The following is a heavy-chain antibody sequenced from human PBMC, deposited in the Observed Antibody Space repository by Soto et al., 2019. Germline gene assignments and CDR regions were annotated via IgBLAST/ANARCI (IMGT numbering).Heavy chain of an antibody. V-gene: IGHV1-46*01. CDR3: ARGAVAGQYYFEY. CDR2: INPSGGST. D-gene: IGHD6-19*01. J-gene: IGHJ4*02. CDR1: GYAFTSYY. Sequence: ASVKVSCTASGYAFTSYYMHWVRQAPGQGLEWMGIINPSGGSTSYAQNFQGRVTMTRDTSTSTVYMELSSLRSEDTAVYYCARGAVAGQYYFEYWGQGTLVTVSS.